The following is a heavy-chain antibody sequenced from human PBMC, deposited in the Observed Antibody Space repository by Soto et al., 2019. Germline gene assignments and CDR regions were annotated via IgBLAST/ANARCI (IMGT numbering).Heavy chain of an antibody. V-gene: IGHV1-18*04. J-gene: IGHJ4*02. CDR3: ARDRPRGYSYGPRDY. D-gene: IGHD5-18*01. CDR1: GYTFTSYG. CDR2: ISAYNGNT. Sequence: QVQLVQSGAEVKKPGASVKVSCKASGYTFTSYGISWVRQAPGQGLEWMGWISAYNGNTNYAQKLQGRVTMTTDTSTSTAYMELRSLRSDDTAVYHCARDRPRGYSYGPRDYWGQGTLVTVSS.